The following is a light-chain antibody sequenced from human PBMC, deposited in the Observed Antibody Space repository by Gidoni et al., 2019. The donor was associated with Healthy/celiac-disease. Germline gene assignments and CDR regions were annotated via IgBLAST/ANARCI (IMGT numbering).Light chain of an antibody. CDR1: QSVSSN. J-gene: IGKJ4*01. V-gene: IGKV3-15*01. CDR3: QQYNNWPPPLT. CDR2: GAS. Sequence: EIVMTQSPATLSVSPGERATLSCRASQSVSSNLAWYQQKPGQAPRLLIYGASTRATGTPARFSGSGSGTEFTLTISSLQSEDFAVYYCQQYNNWPPPLTFGGXTKVEIK.